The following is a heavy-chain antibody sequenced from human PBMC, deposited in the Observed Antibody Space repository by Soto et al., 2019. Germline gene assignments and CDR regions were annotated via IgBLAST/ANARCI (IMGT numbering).Heavy chain of an antibody. CDR2: INHSGST. Sequence: SETLSLTCAVYGGSFSGYYWSWIRQPPGKGLEWIGEINHSGSTNYNPSLKSRVTISVDTSKNQFSLKLSSVTAADTAVYYCASVGRCRFVYYMDVWCKGTTVTVSS. J-gene: IGHJ6*03. CDR3: ASVGRCRFVYYMDV. D-gene: IGHD1-26*01. V-gene: IGHV4-34*01. CDR1: GGSFSGYY.